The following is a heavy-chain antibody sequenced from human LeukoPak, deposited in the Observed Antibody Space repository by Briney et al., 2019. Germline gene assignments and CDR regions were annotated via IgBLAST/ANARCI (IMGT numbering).Heavy chain of an antibody. Sequence: GGSLRLSCAASGFTFSDYSLSWARQAPGKGLEWVSSISSSRNYKYYSDSVKGRFTISTDNAKYSLDLQMNSLRVEDTALYYCARGSSGAGYYFDYWGLGTLVTVSS. CDR2: ISSSRNYK. D-gene: IGHD3-22*01. CDR1: GFTFSDYS. V-gene: IGHV3-21*01. J-gene: IGHJ4*02. CDR3: ARGSSGAGYYFDY.